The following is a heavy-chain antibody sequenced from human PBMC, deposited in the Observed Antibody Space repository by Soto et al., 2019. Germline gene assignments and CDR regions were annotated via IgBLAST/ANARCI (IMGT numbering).Heavy chain of an antibody. CDR2: IKQDGREK. V-gene: IGHV3-7*03. Sequence: EVQLVESGGGLVQPGGSLRLSCAASGFSFSSYWMTWVRQAPGKGLEWVATIKQDGREKYYGASVKGRFTISRDNGKNLVYLQMDSRTPDDTAGYYCAVDGVQNGAYIGWLDPWGQGTLVTVSS. D-gene: IGHD3-16*01. CDR1: GFSFSSYW. J-gene: IGHJ5*02. CDR3: AVDGVQNGAYIGWLDP.